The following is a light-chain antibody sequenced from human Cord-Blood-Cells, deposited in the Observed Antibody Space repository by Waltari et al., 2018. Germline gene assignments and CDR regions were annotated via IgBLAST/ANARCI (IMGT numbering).Light chain of an antibody. CDR2: GAS. J-gene: IGKJ2*01. V-gene: IGKV3-15*01. Sequence: EIVMTQSPATLSVSPGERDTLSCRASQSVSTNLAWYQQKPGQAPRLLSYGASTRATGIPARFSGSGSGTEFTLTISSLQSEDFAVYYCQQYNNWPPYTFGQGTKLEIK. CDR1: QSVSTN. CDR3: QQYNNWPPYT.